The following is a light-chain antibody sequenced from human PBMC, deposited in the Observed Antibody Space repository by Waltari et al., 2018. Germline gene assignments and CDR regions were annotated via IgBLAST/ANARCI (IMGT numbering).Light chain of an antibody. CDR3: QQYNNWPPGHT. CDR2: GAS. J-gene: IGKJ4*01. Sequence: EIVMTQSPATLSVSPGERATLSCRARQSVSSNLCWYHQKPGQAPRPLIYGASTRATSIPARFSGSGSGTEFTLTISIMQSEDFAVYYCQQYNNWPPGHTFGGGTKVEIK. CDR1: QSVSSN. V-gene: IGKV3-15*01.